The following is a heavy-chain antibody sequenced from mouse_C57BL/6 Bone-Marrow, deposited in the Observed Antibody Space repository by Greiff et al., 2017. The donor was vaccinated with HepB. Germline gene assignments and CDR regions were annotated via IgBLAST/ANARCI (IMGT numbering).Heavy chain of an antibody. CDR2: ISSGGSYT. V-gene: IGHV5-6*02. CDR3: ARGILSSY. Sequence: DVKLVESGGDLVKPGGSLKLSCAASGFTFSSYGMSWVRQTPDKRLEWVATISSGGSYTYYPDSVKGRFTISRDNAKNTLYLQMSSLKSEDTAMYYCARGILSSYWGQGTTLTVSS. J-gene: IGHJ2*01. CDR1: GFTFSSYG.